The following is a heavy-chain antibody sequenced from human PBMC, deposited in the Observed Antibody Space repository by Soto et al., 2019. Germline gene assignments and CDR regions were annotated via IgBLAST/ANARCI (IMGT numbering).Heavy chain of an antibody. V-gene: IGHV3-72*01. D-gene: IGHD2-21*02. CDR3: STTVITAPLFEY. J-gene: IGHJ4*02. CDR2: IRNKPNGHTT. CDR1: GFTFRGHY. Sequence: EVQLVESGEGLVQPGGSLRLSCEGSGFTFRGHYMDWVRQAPGKGLEWLGRIRNKPNGHTTAYAASVKGRFTISRDDSKNLVYLQMNSLKSEDTALYYCSTTVITAPLFEYWGQGTLVAVSS.